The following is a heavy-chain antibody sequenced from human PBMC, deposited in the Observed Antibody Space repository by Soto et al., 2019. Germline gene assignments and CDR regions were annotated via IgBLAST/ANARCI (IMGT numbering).Heavy chain of an antibody. J-gene: IGHJ5*02. D-gene: IGHD3-3*01. CDR3: AREGFLSIYSTDRWFDP. Sequence: SQTLSLDWAISGDSVYSDRASWNWIRQSPSRGLEGLGRTYYRSKWYNDYAVSMKSRITISADTSNNQFSLRLNSVAPEDTAVYSPAREGFLSIYSTDRWFDPVGQGTLVTV. CDR1: GDSVYSDRAS. CDR2: TYYRSKWYN. V-gene: IGHV6-1*01.